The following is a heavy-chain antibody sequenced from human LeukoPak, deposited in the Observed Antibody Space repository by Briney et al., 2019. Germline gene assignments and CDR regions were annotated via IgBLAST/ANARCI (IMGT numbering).Heavy chain of an antibody. V-gene: IGHV4-39*07. J-gene: IGHJ4*02. D-gene: IGHD3-3*01. CDR1: GGAISSSSYY. Sequence: SETLSLTCTVSGGAISSSSYYWAWIRQPPGKGLEWSVNIYFRGSTNYNPSLKSRVTISGDTSKNQVSLHLTCVTAADTGVYYCARGLGWFLVWGQGPVVTAS. CDR2: IYFRGST. CDR3: ARGLGWFLV.